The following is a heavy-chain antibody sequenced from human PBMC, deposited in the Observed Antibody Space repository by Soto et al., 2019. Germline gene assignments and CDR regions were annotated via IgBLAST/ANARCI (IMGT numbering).Heavy chain of an antibody. CDR3: ARDGYSAGFDI. D-gene: IGHD5-18*01. J-gene: IGHJ3*02. V-gene: IGHV3-7*01. Sequence: GGSLRLSCAASGFTIRSYYMSWVRQPPGKGLEWVANIKQDGSEKYYVDSVKGRFSISRDNAKNSLYLQMNSLRVEDTAVYYCARDGYSAGFDIWGQGTMVTVSS. CDR2: IKQDGSEK. CDR1: GFTIRSYY.